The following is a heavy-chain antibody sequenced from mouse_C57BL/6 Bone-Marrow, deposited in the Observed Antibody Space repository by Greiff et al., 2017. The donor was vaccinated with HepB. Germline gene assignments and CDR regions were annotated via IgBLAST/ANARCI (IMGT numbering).Heavy chain of an antibody. D-gene: IGHD1-1*01. Sequence: EVKLEESGAELVRPGASVKLSCTASGFNIKDYYMHWVKQRPEQGLEWIGRIDPEDGDTEYAPKFQGKATMTADTSSNTAYLQLSSLTSEDTAVYYCTTWILRDPYYCDYWGQGTTLTVSS. J-gene: IGHJ2*01. CDR1: GFNIKDYY. V-gene: IGHV14-1*01. CDR2: IDPEDGDT. CDR3: TTWILRDPYYCDY.